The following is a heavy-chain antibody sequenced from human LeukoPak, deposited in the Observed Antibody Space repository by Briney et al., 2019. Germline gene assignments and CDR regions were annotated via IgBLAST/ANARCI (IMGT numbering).Heavy chain of an antibody. V-gene: IGHV4-59*01. J-gene: IGHJ6*02. CDR2: IYYSGST. Sequence: SETLSLTCTVSGGSISSYYWSWIRQPPGEGLEWIGYIYYSGSTNYNPSLKSRVTISVDTSKNQFSLKLSSVTAADTAVYYCARANYYDSNHRYYYGMDVWGQGTTVTVSS. CDR3: ARANYYDSNHRYYYGMDV. D-gene: IGHD3-22*01. CDR1: GGSISSYY.